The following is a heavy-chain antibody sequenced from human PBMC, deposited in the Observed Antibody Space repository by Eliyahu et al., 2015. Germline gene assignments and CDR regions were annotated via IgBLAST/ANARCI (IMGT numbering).Heavy chain of an antibody. CDR3: ARPADIRSYYY. V-gene: IGHV4-39*01. CDR1: GGSIXGSGFY. J-gene: IGHJ4*02. D-gene: IGHD3-10*01. Sequence: QLQLQESGPGLVNPSDTLSXTCTVPGGSIXGSGFYWGWVRQPXGKGLEWIGSVYQSGYTFYSXSLMSRVTISVDTTKNQFFLSLSAVTAADTAVYYCARPADIRSYYYWGQGTLVTVSS. CDR2: VYQSGYT.